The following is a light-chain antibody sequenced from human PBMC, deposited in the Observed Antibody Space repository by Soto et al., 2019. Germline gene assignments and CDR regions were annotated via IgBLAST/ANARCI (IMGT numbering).Light chain of an antibody. CDR2: GNS. J-gene: IGLJ1*01. CDR1: SSNIGAGYD. Sequence: QSVLTQPPSVSGAPGQRVTISCTGSSSNIGAGYDVHWYQQLPGTAPKLLIYGNSNRPSGVPDRFSGSKSGTSASLAITGLQAEDEADYYCQSYDSSLIGYVFGTGTKVTFL. CDR3: QSYDSSLIGYV. V-gene: IGLV1-40*01.